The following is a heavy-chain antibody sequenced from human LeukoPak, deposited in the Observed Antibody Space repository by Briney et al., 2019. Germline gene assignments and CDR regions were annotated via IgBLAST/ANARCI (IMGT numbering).Heavy chain of an antibody. D-gene: IGHD3-16*02. CDR3: AREGYYDYVWGSYRLYHLDY. CDR2: INHSGST. CDR1: GGSFSGYY. V-gene: IGHV4-34*01. Sequence: SETLSLTCAVYGGSFSGYYWSWIRQPPGKGLEWIGEINHSGSTNYNPSLKSRVTISVDTSKNQLSLKLSSVTAADTAVYYCAREGYYDYVWGSYRLYHLDYWGRGTLVTVSS. J-gene: IGHJ4*02.